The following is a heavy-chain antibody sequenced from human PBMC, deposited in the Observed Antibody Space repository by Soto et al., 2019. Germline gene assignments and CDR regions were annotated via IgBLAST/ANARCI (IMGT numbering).Heavy chain of an antibody. CDR3: ARGDTAMMTGMDSFDI. CDR1: GFTFSRYG. J-gene: IGHJ3*02. CDR2: IKQDGTEK. Sequence: PGGSLRLSCAASGFTFSRYGMNWVRQAPWKGLEWVANIKQDGTEKNYVDSVKGRFTISRDNARNSLYLQMDSLRAEDTAVYFCARGDTAMMTGMDSFDIWGQGKMVTVSS. D-gene: IGHD5-18*01. V-gene: IGHV3-7*01.